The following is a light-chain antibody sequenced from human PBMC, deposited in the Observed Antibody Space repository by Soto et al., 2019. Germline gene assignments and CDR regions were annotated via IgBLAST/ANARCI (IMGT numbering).Light chain of an antibody. J-gene: IGKJ1*01. Sequence: DIQMTQSPSTLSASGGDRVTITCRASQSISSWLAWYQQKPGKAPKLLIYDASSLESGVPSRFSGSGSGTEFTLTISSLQPDDFATYYCQQYNSYSWTFGQGTKV. CDR3: QQYNSYSWT. CDR1: QSISSW. CDR2: DAS. V-gene: IGKV1-5*01.